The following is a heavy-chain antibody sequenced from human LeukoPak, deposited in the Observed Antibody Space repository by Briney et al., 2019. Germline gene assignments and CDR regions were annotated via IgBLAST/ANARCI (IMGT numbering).Heavy chain of an antibody. CDR2: VFHTGST. Sequence: SETLSLTCTVSGGSIDTYYWNWIRQPPGKGLEWIGYVFHTGSTNYNPSLKSRVTISVDTSKNQFSLKLSSVTAADTAVYYCARATYYYDSSGYHFNWFDPWGQGTLVTVSS. V-gene: IGHV4-59*01. J-gene: IGHJ5*02. CDR1: GGSIDTYY. D-gene: IGHD3-22*01. CDR3: ARATYYYDSSGYHFNWFDP.